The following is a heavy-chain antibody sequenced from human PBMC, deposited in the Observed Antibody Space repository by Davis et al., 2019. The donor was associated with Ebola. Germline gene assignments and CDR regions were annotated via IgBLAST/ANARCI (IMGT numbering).Heavy chain of an antibody. CDR3: AKRLMNWGNAFDI. CDR2: IWYDGSNK. Sequence: GESLKISCAASGFTFSSYGMHWVRQAPGKGLEWVAVIWYDGSNKYYADSVKGRFTISRDNSKNTLYLQMDSLRVEDTAIYYCAKRLMNWGNAFDIWGQGTVVTVSS. D-gene: IGHD7-27*01. V-gene: IGHV3-33*06. CDR1: GFTFSSYG. J-gene: IGHJ3*02.